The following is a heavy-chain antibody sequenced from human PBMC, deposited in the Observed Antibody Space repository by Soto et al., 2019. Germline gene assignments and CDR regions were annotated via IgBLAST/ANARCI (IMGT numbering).Heavy chain of an antibody. V-gene: IGHV4-39*01. CDR3: ARDSSGYYYYTRGFYYYGMDV. D-gene: IGHD3-22*01. CDR2: IYYSGST. CDR1: GGSISSSSYY. J-gene: IGHJ6*02. Sequence: KPSETLSLTCTVSGGSISSSSYYWGWIRQPPGKGLEWIGSIYYSGSTYYNPSLKSRVTISVDTSKNQFSLKLSSVTAADTAVYYCARDSSGYYYYTRGFYYYGMDVWGQGTTVTVSS.